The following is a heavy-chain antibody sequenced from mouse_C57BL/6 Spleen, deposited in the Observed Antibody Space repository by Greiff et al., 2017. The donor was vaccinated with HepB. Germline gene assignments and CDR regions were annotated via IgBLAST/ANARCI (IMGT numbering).Heavy chain of an antibody. CDR1: GFTFSSYA. V-gene: IGHV5-4*01. J-gene: IGHJ2*01. CDR3: ARDRTSRGDYFDY. D-gene: IGHD2-13*01. Sequence: EVHLVESGGGLVKPGGSLKLSCAASGFTFSSYAMSWVRQTPEKRLEWVATISDGGSYTYYPDNVKGRFTISRDNAKNNLYLQMSHLKSEDTAMYYCARDRTSRGDYFDYWGQGTTLTVSS. CDR2: ISDGGSYT.